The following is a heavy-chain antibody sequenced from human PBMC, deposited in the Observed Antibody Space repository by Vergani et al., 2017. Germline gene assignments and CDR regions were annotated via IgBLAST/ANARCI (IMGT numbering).Heavy chain of an antibody. V-gene: IGHV1-18*01. CDR1: GYTFTSYG. CDR3: ARDLKYRTPGWYNWFDP. CDR2: ISAYNGNT. Sequence: QVQLVQSGAEVKKPGASVKVSCKASGYTFTSYGISWVRQAPGQGLEWMGWISAYNGNTNYAQKLQGRVTMTTDTSTSTAYMELRSLRSDDTAVYYCARDLKYRTPGWYNWFDPWGQGTLVTVSS. J-gene: IGHJ5*02. D-gene: IGHD1-1*01.